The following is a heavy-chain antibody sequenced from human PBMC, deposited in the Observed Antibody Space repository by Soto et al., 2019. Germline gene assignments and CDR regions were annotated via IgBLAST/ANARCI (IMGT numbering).Heavy chain of an antibody. J-gene: IGHJ6*02. V-gene: IGHV3-74*01. CDR1: GFTFSVYW. D-gene: IGHD4-4*01. CDR3: ARPGYSNYGPGVDV. Sequence: EVQLVESGGGLVQPGGSLRLSCAASGFTFSVYWMHWVRQAPGKGLVWVSRIDSDGSTTSYADSVEGRFTISRDNAESTLYLQMNGLRAEDSAVYYCARPGYSNYGPGVDVWGQGTTVTVSS. CDR2: IDSDGSTT.